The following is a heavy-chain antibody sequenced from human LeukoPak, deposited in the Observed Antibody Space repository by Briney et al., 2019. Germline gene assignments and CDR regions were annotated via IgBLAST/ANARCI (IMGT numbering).Heavy chain of an antibody. Sequence: GASVTVSFKASGYSFTSYAISWVRQAPGQGLEWMGWISADNGNTNYAQKLQGRVTMTTDTSTSTAYMELRSLRSDDTAVYYCARNYYGSSLYWGQGTLVTVSS. CDR2: ISADNGNT. CDR1: GYSFTSYA. J-gene: IGHJ4*02. D-gene: IGHD3-10*01. CDR3: ARNYYGSSLY. V-gene: IGHV1-18*01.